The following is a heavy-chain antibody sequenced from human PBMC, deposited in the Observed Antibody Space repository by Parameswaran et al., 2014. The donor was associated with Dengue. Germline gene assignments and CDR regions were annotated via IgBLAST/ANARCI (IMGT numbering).Heavy chain of an antibody. CDR3: ARALEQLVQSDAFDI. CDR2: IYSGGST. Sequence: GESLKISCAASGFTVSSNYMSWVRQAPGKGLEWVSVIYSGGSTYYADSVKGRFTISRDNSKNTLYLQMNSLRAEDTAVYYCARALEQLVQSDAFDIWGQGTMVTVSS. V-gene: IGHV3-53*01. CDR1: GFTVSSNY. D-gene: IGHD6-13*01. J-gene: IGHJ3*02.